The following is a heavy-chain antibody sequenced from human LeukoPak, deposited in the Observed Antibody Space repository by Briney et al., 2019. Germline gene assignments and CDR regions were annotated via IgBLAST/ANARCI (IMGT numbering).Heavy chain of an antibody. Sequence: PGRSLRLSCAASGFTFSGHGMHWVRQAPGKGLEWVAVISYDGSNKYYADSVKGRFTISRDNSKNTLYLQMNSLRAEDTAVYYCAKDFNQWLALVAPIFQHWGQGTLVTVSS. CDR2: ISYDGSNK. CDR3: AKDFNQWLALVAPIFQH. V-gene: IGHV3-30*18. D-gene: IGHD6-19*01. J-gene: IGHJ1*01. CDR1: GFTFSGHG.